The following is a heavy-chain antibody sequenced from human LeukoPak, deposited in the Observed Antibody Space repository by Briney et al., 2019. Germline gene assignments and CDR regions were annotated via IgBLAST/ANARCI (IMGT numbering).Heavy chain of an antibody. J-gene: IGHJ4*02. CDR2: IYTSGST. CDR3: ARAWAAAAEADWSFDY. D-gene: IGHD6-13*01. CDR1: GGSISSYY. Sequence: SETLSLTCTVSGGSISSYYWSWIRQPAGKGLEWIGRIYTSGSTNYNPSLKSRVTISVDTSKNQFSLKLSSVTAADTAVYYCARAWAAAAEADWSFDYWGQGTLVTVSS. V-gene: IGHV4-4*07.